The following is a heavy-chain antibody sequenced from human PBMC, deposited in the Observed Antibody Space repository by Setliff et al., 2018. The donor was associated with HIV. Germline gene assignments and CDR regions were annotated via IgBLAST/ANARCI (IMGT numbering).Heavy chain of an antibody. J-gene: IGHJ3*02. CDR2: INPNSGGT. D-gene: IGHD1-26*01. V-gene: IGHV1-2*06. Sequence: ASVKVSCKASGDTFSSYAISWVRQAPGQGLEWMGRINPNSGGTNYPQKFQGRVTMTRDTSISTVYMELSRLRSDDTAVYYCARGTRVGANDAFDIWGQGTMVTVSS. CDR1: GDTFSSYA. CDR3: ARGTRVGANDAFDI.